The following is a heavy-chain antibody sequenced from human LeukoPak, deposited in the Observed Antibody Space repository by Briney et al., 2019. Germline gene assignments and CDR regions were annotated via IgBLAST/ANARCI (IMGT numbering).Heavy chain of an antibody. CDR1: GFIFSNYW. CDR2: IKEDGSEK. J-gene: IGHJ4*02. V-gene: IGHV3-7*04. D-gene: IGHD3-10*01. CDR3: SGGSRFVDY. Sequence: GGSLRLSCAASGFIFSNYWMTWVRQAPGKGLEWVANIKEDGSEKYHVDSVKGRFTISRDNAKNSLFLQMNSLRVEDTAVYYCSGGSRFVDYWGQGTLVTVSS.